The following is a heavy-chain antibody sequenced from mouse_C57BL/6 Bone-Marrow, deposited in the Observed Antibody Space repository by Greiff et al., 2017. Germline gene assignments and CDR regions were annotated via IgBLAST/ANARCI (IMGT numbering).Heavy chain of an antibody. J-gene: IGHJ4*01. D-gene: IGHD2-1*01. CDR3: ARAIYYGNYVGYAMDY. CDR1: GYTFTSYG. CDR2: IYPRSGNT. Sequence: VQLQQSGAELARPGASVKLSCKASGYTFTSYGISWVKQRTGQGLEWIGEIYPRSGNTYYTETFKGKATLTADKSSSTEYMELRSLTSEDSAVYFCARAIYYGNYVGYAMDYWGQGTSVTVSS. V-gene: IGHV1-81*01.